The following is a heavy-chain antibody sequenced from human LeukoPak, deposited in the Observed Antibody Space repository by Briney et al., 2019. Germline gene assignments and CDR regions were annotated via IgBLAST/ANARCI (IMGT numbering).Heavy chain of an antibody. J-gene: IGHJ3*02. V-gene: IGHV3-72*01. Sequence: QPGGSLRLSCAASGFTFSDHYMQWVRQAPGKGLEWVGRIRDKANSYSTEYAASVKGRFTISRDDSEKSMYLQMNSLRTEDTAVYYCARERWRSGSYHDAFDIWGQGTLVTVSS. CDR1: GFTFSDHY. CDR3: ARERWRSGSYHDAFDI. CDR2: IRDKANSYST. D-gene: IGHD1-26*01.